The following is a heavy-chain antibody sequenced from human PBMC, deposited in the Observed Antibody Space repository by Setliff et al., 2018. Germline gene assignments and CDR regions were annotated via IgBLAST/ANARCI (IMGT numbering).Heavy chain of an antibody. V-gene: IGHV1-18*04. J-gene: IGHJ5*02. CDR1: GYTFTGYY. Sequence: ASVKVSCKASGYTFTGYYMHWVRQAPGQGLEWMGWINPNSGNTNYAQKLQGRVTMTTDTSTSTAYMELRSLRSDDTAVYYCARSRSNFWSGYFNWFDPWGQGTLVTVSS. CDR2: INPNSGNT. D-gene: IGHD3-3*01. CDR3: ARSRSNFWSGYFNWFDP.